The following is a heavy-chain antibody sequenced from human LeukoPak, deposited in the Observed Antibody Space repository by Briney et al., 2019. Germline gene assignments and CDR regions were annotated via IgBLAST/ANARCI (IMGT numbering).Heavy chain of an antibody. CDR2: ISSSSRYT. D-gene: IGHD3-3*01. CDR1: GFSLRDYS. CDR3: ARDEARGYDFRPQDH. Sequence: GGSLRLSCAASGFSLRDYSMDWVRQAPGKGLEWVSSISSSSRYTFYVDSVRGRFTISRDNAKNSLYLQMNSLRVEDTAVYYCARDEARGYDFRPQDHWGQGTLVSVSS. V-gene: IGHV3-21*01. J-gene: IGHJ4*02.